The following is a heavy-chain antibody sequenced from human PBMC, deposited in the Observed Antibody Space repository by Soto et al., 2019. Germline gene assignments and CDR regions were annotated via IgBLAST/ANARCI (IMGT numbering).Heavy chain of an antibody. D-gene: IGHD3-22*01. Sequence: SVKVSCKASGFTFTSSAVQWVRQARGQRLEWIGWIVVGSGNTNYAQKFQERVTITRDMSTSTAYMELSSLRSEGTAVYYCAAGTYYYDSSDPRGMDVWGQGTTVTVSS. CDR2: IVVGSGNT. CDR3: AAGTYYYDSSDPRGMDV. CDR1: GFTFTSSA. V-gene: IGHV1-58*01. J-gene: IGHJ6*02.